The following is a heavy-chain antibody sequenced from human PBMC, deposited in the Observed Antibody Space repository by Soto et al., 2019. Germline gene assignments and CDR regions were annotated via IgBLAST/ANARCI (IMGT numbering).Heavy chain of an antibody. CDR1: GGTFSSYA. J-gene: IGHJ4*02. D-gene: IGHD5-12*01. Sequence: QVQLVQSGAEVKKPGSSVKVSCKASGGTFSSYAISWVRQAPGQGLEWMGGIIPIFGTANYAQKCQGRVTSTADKSTSSAYMELSSLRSEDTAVYYCAATLRYSGYDPPRYWGQGTLVTVSS. CDR3: AATLRYSGYDPPRY. CDR2: IIPIFGTA. V-gene: IGHV1-69*06.